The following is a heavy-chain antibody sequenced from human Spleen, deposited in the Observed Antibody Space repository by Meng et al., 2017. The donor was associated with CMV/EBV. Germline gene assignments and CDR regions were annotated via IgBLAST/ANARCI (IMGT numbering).Heavy chain of an antibody. D-gene: IGHD2-15*01. CDR1: GCTFSIYA. J-gene: IGHJ6*02. V-gene: IGHV1-69*05. Sequence: SVKVSCKASGCTFSIYAISWVRQAPGQGLEWMGGIIPIFGTANYAQKFQGRVTITTDESTSTAYMELSSLRSEDTAVYYCARALSVVVAATPRYYYYGMDVWGQGTTVTVSS. CDR2: IIPIFGTA. CDR3: ARALSVVVAATPRYYYYGMDV.